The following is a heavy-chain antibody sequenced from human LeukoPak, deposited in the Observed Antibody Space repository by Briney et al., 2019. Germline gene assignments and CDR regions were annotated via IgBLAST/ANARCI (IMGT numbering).Heavy chain of an antibody. D-gene: IGHD6-19*01. CDR1: GGCITSISYY. CDR2: IYYSGST. Sequence: PSETLSLTCTVSGGCITSISYYGRWIRQPPGKGLEWIGSIYYSGSTYYNPSLKTRVTVSVDTSKNQFSLKLSSVTAADTAVYYCPRQYSSGWYVNHYWGQGTLVTVSS. CDR3: PRQYSSGWYVNHY. J-gene: IGHJ4*02. V-gene: IGHV4-39*01.